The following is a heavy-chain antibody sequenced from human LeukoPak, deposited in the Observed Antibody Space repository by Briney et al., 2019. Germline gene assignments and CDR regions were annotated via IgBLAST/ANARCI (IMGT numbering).Heavy chain of an antibody. Sequence: GGSLRLSCAASGFTFSSYSMNWVRQAPGKGLEWVSSISSSSSYIYYADSVKGRFTISRDNAKNSLYLQMNSLRAEDTAVYYCAKGGSSSSPYYYYMDVWGKGTTVTVSS. CDR2: ISSSSSYI. J-gene: IGHJ6*03. CDR1: GFTFSSYS. D-gene: IGHD6-13*01. V-gene: IGHV3-21*04. CDR3: AKGGSSSSPYYYYMDV.